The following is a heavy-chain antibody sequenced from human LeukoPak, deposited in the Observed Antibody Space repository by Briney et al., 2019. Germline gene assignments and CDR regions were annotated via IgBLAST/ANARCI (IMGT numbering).Heavy chain of an antibody. Sequence: GGSLRLSCAASGFSFRSYDMHWVRQVPGRGLEWVSAIGLGGDTHYPDSVKGRFTVSRENGENSLYLQMNGLTDGDTAVYYCVRGGIRVSGIDAFDIWGQGKRVTVSS. CDR3: VRGGIRVSGIDAFDI. V-gene: IGHV3-13*01. D-gene: IGHD5/OR15-5a*01. CDR1: GFSFRSYD. CDR2: IGLGGDT. J-gene: IGHJ3*02.